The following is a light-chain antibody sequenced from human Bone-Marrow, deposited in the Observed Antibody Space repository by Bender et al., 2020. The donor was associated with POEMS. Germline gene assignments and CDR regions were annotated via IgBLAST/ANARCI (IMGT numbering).Light chain of an antibody. J-gene: IGLJ3*02. CDR2: YDH. V-gene: IGLV1-36*01. CDR1: SSNIGNHG. CDR3: SAWDDSLSGWV. Sequence: QSVVTQPPSLSEAPRQRVTIPCSGSSSNIGNHGVNWYQQLPGEAPKLLIYYDHLLTPGIADRFSTSKSGTSASLAVSELQSEDGALYYCSAWDDSLSGWVFGGGTKLTVL.